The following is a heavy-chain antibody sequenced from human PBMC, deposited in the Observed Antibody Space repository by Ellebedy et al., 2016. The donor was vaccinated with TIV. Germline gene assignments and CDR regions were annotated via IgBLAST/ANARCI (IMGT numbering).Heavy chain of an antibody. Sequence: MPSETLSLTCGVSGGSISSTGYSWSWVRPQPGKGLEWIGYIYHSVRTYYHPSLSSRATITVDRSKNQFFLHLTSVTAADTAVYLCVRAPTPPHYYYGMDVWGQGTTVTVSS. CDR3: VRAPTPPHYYYGMDV. J-gene: IGHJ6*02. CDR1: GGSISSTGYS. CDR2: IYHSVRT. V-gene: IGHV4-30-2*01. D-gene: IGHD2-15*01.